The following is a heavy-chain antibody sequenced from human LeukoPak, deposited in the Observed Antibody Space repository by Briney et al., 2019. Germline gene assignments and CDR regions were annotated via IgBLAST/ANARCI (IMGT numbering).Heavy chain of an antibody. Sequence: SETLSLTCAVYGGSFSGYYWSWIRQPPGKGLEWIGEINHSGSTNYNPSLRSRVTISVDTSKNQFSLKLSSVTAADTAVYYCARAFGAYCTNGVCYHFDYWGQGTLVTVSS. CDR2: INHSGST. D-gene: IGHD2-8*01. V-gene: IGHV4-34*01. CDR1: GGSFSGYY. CDR3: ARAFGAYCTNGVCYHFDY. J-gene: IGHJ4*02.